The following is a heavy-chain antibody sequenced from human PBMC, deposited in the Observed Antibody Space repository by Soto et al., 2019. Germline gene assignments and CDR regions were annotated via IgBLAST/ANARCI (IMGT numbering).Heavy chain of an antibody. D-gene: IGHD1-26*01. V-gene: IGHV3-33*01. Sequence: QVQLVDSGGGVVQPGRSLRRSCAASGFIFSSYGMHWVRQAPGKGLEWVAGIWFDGSNKYYADSVKGRFTISRDNSRNTLYLQMNGLRAEDTAVYYCARDAKSVETTGGFDYWGQGTLVTVSS. CDR2: IWFDGSNK. CDR1: GFIFSSYG. J-gene: IGHJ4*02. CDR3: ARDAKSVETTGGFDY.